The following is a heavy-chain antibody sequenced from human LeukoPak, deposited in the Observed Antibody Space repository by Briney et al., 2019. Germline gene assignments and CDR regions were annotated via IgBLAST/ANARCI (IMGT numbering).Heavy chain of an antibody. CDR1: GGSFSGYY. Sequence: SETLSPTCAVYGGSFSGYYWSWIRQPPGKGLEWIVEINHSGSTNYNPSLKSRVTISVDTSKNQFSLKLSSVTAADTAVYYCARPRQWLVRAPDAFDIWGQGTMVTVSS. CDR2: INHSGST. D-gene: IGHD6-19*01. J-gene: IGHJ3*02. CDR3: ARPRQWLVRAPDAFDI. V-gene: IGHV4-34*01.